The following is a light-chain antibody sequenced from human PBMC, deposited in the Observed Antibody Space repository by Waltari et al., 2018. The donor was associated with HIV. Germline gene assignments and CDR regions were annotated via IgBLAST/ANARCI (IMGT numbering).Light chain of an antibody. CDR2: EVS. CDR3: SSYTSSSTLV. Sequence: QSALTQPASVSGSPRPSITISCTGTTSDVGASTYVSWYQQHPGKAPKLMIYEVSNRPSGVSNRFSGSKSGNTASLTISGLQAEDEADYFCSSYTSSSTLVFGSGTKVTVL. CDR1: TSDVGASTY. J-gene: IGLJ1*01. V-gene: IGLV2-14*01.